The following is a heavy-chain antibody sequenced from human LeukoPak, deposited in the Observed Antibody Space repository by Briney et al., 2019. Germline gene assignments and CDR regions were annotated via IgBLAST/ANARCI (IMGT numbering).Heavy chain of an antibody. V-gene: IGHV3-74*03. J-gene: IGHJ4*02. Sequence: GGSLRLSCAASGFTFSNYWMHWVRQAPGKGLVCVSRIFSDGSTSTYAESVKGRFTISRDNAKNTLDLQINSLRAEDTAVYYCARANGGHRHHGGQGTLVTVSS. CDR1: GFTFSNYW. CDR3: ARANGGHRHH. D-gene: IGHD1-14*01. CDR2: IFSDGSTS.